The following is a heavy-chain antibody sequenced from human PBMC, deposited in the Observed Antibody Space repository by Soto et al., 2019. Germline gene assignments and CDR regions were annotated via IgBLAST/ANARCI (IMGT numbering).Heavy chain of an antibody. CDR1: GGSISSSSYY. CDR2: IYYSGST. J-gene: IGHJ4*02. CDR3: ARGQYHWKI. D-gene: IGHD1-20*01. Sequence: QSLTCTVSGGSISSSSYYWGWIRQPPGKGLEWIGSIYYSGSTYYNPSLKTRVTISVDTSKNQCSLRLTSVPAADTAVYFCARGQYHWKIWGQGTLVTVSS. V-gene: IGHV4-39*07.